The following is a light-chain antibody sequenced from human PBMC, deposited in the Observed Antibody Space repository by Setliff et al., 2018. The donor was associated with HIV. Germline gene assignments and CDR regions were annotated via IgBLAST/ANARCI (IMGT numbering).Light chain of an antibody. CDR1: TGAVTSGHY. CDR3: LLSYSGSWV. Sequence: QAVVTQEPSLTVSPGGTVTLTCGSSTGAVTSGHYPYWFQQKPGQAPRTPIYDTSNKHSWTPARFSASLLGGKAALTLSGAQPEDEAEYYCLLSYSGSWVFGGGTKVTVL. J-gene: IGLJ3*02. V-gene: IGLV7-46*01. CDR2: DTS.